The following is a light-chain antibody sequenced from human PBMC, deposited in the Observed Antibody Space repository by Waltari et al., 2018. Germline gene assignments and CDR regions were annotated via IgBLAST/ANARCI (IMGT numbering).Light chain of an antibody. CDR1: QSVGTS. CDR2: DAS. J-gene: IGKJ4*01. Sequence: EIVLTQSPATLPSSPGERATLSCRASQSVGTSLAWYQQKPGQAPRILIWDASNRARGTPARFSGSGSGTDFTLTISGPEPEDFAVYYCQQRSNWPPELTFGGGTKVEIK. V-gene: IGKV3-11*01. CDR3: QQRSNWPPELT.